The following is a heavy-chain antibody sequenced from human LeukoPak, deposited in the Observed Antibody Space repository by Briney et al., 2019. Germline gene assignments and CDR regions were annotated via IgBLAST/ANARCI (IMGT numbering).Heavy chain of an antibody. V-gene: IGHV3-53*01. CDR3: ARDCCGGDDAFDI. Sequence: PGGSLRLSCAASGFTVSSNYMSWVRQAPGKGLEWVSVIYSGGSTYYADSVKGRFTISGDNSKNTLYLQMNSLRAEDTAVYYCARDCCGGDDAFDIWGQGTMVTVSS. D-gene: IGHD2-21*01. CDR2: IYSGGST. CDR1: GFTVSSNY. J-gene: IGHJ3*02.